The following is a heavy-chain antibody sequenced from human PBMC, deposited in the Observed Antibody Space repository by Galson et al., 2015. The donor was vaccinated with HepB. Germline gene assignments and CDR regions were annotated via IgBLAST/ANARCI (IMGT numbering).Heavy chain of an antibody. CDR2: IYYSGST. J-gene: IGHJ3*02. D-gene: IGHD6-6*01. Sequence: ETLSLTCTVSGGSISSSSYYWGWIRQPPGKGLEWIGSIYYSGSTYYNPSLKSRVTISVDTSKNQFSLKLSSVTAADTAVYYCARWRYSSSDDAFDIWGQGTMVTVSS. CDR1: GGSISSSSYY. V-gene: IGHV4-39*01. CDR3: ARWRYSSSDDAFDI.